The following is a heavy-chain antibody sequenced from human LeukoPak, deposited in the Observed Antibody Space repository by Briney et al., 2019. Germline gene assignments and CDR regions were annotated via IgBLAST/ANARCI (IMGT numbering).Heavy chain of an antibody. J-gene: IGHJ5*02. CDR1: GGSFSGYY. D-gene: IGHD6-19*01. V-gene: IGHV4-34*01. CDR2: INHSGST. Sequence: SETLSLTCAVYGGSFSGYYWSWVRQPPGKGLEWIGEINHSGSTNYNPSLKSRVTISVDTSKNQFSPKLSSVTAADTAVYYCARVTGGIAVAGTLFWFDPWGQGTLVTVSS. CDR3: ARVTGGIAVAGTLFWFDP.